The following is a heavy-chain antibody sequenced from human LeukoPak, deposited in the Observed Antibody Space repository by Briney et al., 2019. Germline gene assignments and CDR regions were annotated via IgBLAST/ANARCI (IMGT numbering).Heavy chain of an antibody. J-gene: IGHJ6*03. CDR3: ARDRAPRYCSSTSCYPRYYYYYYMDV. CDR1: GYTFTGYY. D-gene: IGHD2-2*01. V-gene: IGHV1-2*02. CDR2: INPNSGGT. Sequence: ASVKVSCKASGYTFTGYYMHWVRQAPGQGLEWMGWINPNSGGTNYAQKFQGRVTMTRDTSISTAYMELSRLRSEDTAVYYCARDRAPRYCSSTSCYPRYYYYYYMDVWGKGTTVTVSS.